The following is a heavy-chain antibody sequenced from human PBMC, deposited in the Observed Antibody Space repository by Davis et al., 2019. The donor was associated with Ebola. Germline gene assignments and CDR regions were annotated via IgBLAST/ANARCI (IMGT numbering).Heavy chain of an antibody. CDR1: GVSVSSFY. Sequence: SETLSLTCSVSGVSVSSFYWSWIRQPPGKGLEFIAYFYSTGRTNYNPSLKSRVTVSVDTSKNQFSLNLSSVSAADTAVYYCARVRGLEMATVMNFYSFYGMDLWGKGTMVTVSS. D-gene: IGHD5-24*01. V-gene: IGHV4-59*02. CDR3: ARVRGLEMATVMNFYSFYGMDL. J-gene: IGHJ6*04. CDR2: FYSTGRT.